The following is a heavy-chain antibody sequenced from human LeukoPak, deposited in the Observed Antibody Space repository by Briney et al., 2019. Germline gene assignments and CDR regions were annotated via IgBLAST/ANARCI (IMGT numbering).Heavy chain of an antibody. Sequence: PGGSLRLSCAASGFTFSDSWMSWVRHPPGKGLEWVANMNQDGRAKGYVDSVKGRFTISRDNARNSLYLQMSSLRPEDAAVYYCATYTHWVAGDVWGQGTTVTVSS. D-gene: IGHD3-16*01. V-gene: IGHV3-7*01. CDR1: GFTFSDSW. J-gene: IGHJ6*02. CDR2: MNQDGRAK. CDR3: ATYTHWVAGDV.